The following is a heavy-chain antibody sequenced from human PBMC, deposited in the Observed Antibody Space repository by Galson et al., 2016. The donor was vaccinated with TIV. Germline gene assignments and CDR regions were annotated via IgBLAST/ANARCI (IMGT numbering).Heavy chain of an antibody. J-gene: IGHJ6*02. CDR2: ISGHSGNT. CDR1: GYTFSYYG. Sequence: SVKVSCKASGYTFSYYGISWVRRAPGQGLEWMGWISGHSGNTDYARKFQGRLVMTTDTSTGTAFMEVRSLTSDDTAVYYCARDRGSMTMILVVDYYHGMDVWGQGTTVTVSS. CDR3: ARDRGSMTMILVVDYYHGMDV. V-gene: IGHV1-18*04. D-gene: IGHD3-22*01.